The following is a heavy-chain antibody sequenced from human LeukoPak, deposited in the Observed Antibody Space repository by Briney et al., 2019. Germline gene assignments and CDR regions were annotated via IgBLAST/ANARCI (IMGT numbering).Heavy chain of an antibody. CDR3: ARGAEQPAKNYYYYYMDV. D-gene: IGHD6-13*01. V-gene: IGHV6-1*01. CDR2: TYYRSKWYN. CDR1: GDSVSSNSAA. J-gene: IGHJ6*03. Sequence: SQTLSLTCAISGDSVSSNSAAWNWIRQSPSRGLEWLGRTYYRSKWYNDYAVSVKSRITINPDTSKNQFSLKLSSVTAADTAVYYCARGAEQPAKNYYYYYMDVWGKGTTVTVSS.